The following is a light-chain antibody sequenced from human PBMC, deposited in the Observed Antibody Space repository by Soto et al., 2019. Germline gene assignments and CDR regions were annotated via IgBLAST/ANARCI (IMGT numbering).Light chain of an antibody. Sequence: DIHMTQSPSSLSASVGDRVTITCRASQTVINYLNWYQQKPGKAPKLLIYAASSLQRGVPSRFSGSGSGTDFTLTISSLQPEDCATYYCQQSYSTPLTFGGGTKVEIK. J-gene: IGKJ4*01. CDR3: QQSYSTPLT. V-gene: IGKV1-39*01. CDR1: QTVINY. CDR2: AAS.